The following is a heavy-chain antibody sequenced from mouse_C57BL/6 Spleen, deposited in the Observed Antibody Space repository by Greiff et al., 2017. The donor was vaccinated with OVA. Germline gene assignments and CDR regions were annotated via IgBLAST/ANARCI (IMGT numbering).Heavy chain of an antibody. V-gene: IGHV5-16*01. CDR2: INYDGSST. D-gene: IGHD4-1*01. Sequence: EVLVVESEGGLVQPGSSMKLSCTASGFTFSDYYMAWVRQVPEKGLEWVANINYDGSSTYYLDSLKSRFIISIDNAKNILYLQMSSLKSEDTDTYYGARDGTGFDYWGKGTTLTVSS. CDR1: GFTFSDYY. J-gene: IGHJ2*01. CDR3: ARDGTGFDY.